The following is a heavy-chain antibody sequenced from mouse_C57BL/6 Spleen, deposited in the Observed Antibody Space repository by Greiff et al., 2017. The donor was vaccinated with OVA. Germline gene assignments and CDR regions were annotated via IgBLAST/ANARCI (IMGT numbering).Heavy chain of an antibody. V-gene: IGHV1-61*01. J-gene: IGHJ4*01. Sequence: VQLQQSGAELVRPGSSVKLSCKASGYTFTSYWMDWVKQRPGQGLEWIGNIYPSDSETHYNQKFKDKATLTVDKSSSTAYMQLSSLTSEDSAVYYCARNNFFYAMDYWGQGTSVTVSS. CDR2: IYPSDSET. CDR1: GYTFTSYW. CDR3: ARNNFFYAMDY.